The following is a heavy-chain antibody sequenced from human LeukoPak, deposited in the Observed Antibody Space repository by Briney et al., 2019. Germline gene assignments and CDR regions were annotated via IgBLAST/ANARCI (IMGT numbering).Heavy chain of an antibody. V-gene: IGHV3-21*01. CDR3: AKNPERRGHYFDY. CDR1: GFTFSSYS. D-gene: IGHD1-1*01. J-gene: IGHJ4*02. CDR2: ISSSSSYI. Sequence: GGSLRLSCAASGFTFSSYSMNWVRQAPGKGLEWVSSISSSSSYIYYADSVKGRFTISRDNAKNSLYLQMNSLRAEDTAVYYCAKNPERRGHYFDYWGQGTLVTVSS.